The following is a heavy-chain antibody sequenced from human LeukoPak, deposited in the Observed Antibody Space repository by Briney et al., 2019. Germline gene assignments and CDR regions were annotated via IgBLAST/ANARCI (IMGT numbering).Heavy chain of an antibody. J-gene: IGHJ4*02. V-gene: IGHV4-30-2*01. Sequence: SQTLSLTRAVSGGSISSGGYSWSWIRQPPGKGLEWIGYIYHSGSTYYNPSLKSRVTIPVDRSKNQFSLKLSSVTAADTAVYYCAGLDYGDYGGFDYWGQGTLVTVSS. D-gene: IGHD4-17*01. CDR3: AGLDYGDYGGFDY. CDR2: IYHSGST. CDR1: GGSISSGGYS.